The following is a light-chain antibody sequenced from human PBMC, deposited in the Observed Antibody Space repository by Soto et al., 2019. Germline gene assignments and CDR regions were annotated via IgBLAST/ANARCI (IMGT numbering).Light chain of an antibody. CDR2: GAS. V-gene: IGKV3-20*01. CDR3: QQYDSLPIT. J-gene: IGKJ5*01. Sequence: EVVFTQSPGTLSLSPGERASLACRASQSLSRYFLAWYQQKPGQAPRLLISGASRRATGIPDRFSGAGSGTDFTLTISRXEPEDFALYYCQQYDSLPITFGQGTRLEIK. CDR1: QSLSRYF.